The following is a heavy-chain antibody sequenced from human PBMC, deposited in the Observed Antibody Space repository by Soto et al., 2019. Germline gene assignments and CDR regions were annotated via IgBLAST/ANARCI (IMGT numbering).Heavy chain of an antibody. J-gene: IGHJ3*02. CDR3: ERGKNSALES. V-gene: IGHV6-1*01. CDR2: TYYRSKWDN. Sequence: QVQLQQSGPGLVTPSQTLSLTCAISGDNVFRNGVAGNWVRQSPSRGLEGLGRTYYRSKWDNEYAVSVKCRATINIDTYSNPLFMKLFSVTPEDAAGYYCERGKNSALESWGQGTRVIVSS. CDR1: GDNVFRNGVA. D-gene: IGHD1-7*01.